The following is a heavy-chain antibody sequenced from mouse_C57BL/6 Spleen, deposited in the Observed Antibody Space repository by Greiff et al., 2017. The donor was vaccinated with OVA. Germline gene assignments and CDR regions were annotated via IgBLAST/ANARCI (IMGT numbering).Heavy chain of an antibody. D-gene: IGHD1-1*01. V-gene: IGHV1-53*01. CDR2: INPSNGGT. CDR3: ARSGGPPRYYGSSPFYAMDY. J-gene: IGHJ4*01. CDR1: GYTFTSYW. Sequence: QVQLQQPGTELVKPGASVKLSCKASGYTFTSYWMHWVKQRPGQGLEWIGNINPSNGGTNYNEKFKSKATLTADKSSSTAYMQLSSLTSEDSAVYFCARSGGPPRYYGSSPFYAMDYWGQGTSVTVSS.